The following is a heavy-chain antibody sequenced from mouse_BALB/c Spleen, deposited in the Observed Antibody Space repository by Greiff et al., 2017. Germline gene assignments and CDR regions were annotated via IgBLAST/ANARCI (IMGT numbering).Heavy chain of an antibody. J-gene: IGHJ1*01. D-gene: IGHD2-1*01. CDR3: ARYGNRYFDV. V-gene: IGHV3-2*02. Sequence: EVQLQQSGPGLVKPSQSLSLTCTVTGYSITSDYAWNWIRQFPGNKLEWMGYISYSGSTSYNPSLKSRISITRDTSKNQFFLQLNSVTTEDTATYYCARYGNRYFDVWGAGTTVTVSS. CDR1: GYSITSDYA. CDR2: ISYSGST.